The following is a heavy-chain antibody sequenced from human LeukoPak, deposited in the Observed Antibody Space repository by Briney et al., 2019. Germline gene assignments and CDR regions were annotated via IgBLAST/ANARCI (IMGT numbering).Heavy chain of an antibody. V-gene: IGHV4-39*07. Sequence: SETLSLTCIVSGGSISSSSYYWDWIRQPPGKGLEWIGSIYYSGSTYYNPSLQTRVTISVDTSKNQFSLKLSSVTAADTALYYCARRFCSGGSCYSDRGAFDIWGQGTVVTVSS. D-gene: IGHD2-15*01. J-gene: IGHJ3*02. CDR3: ARRFCSGGSCYSDRGAFDI. CDR1: GGSISSSSYY. CDR2: IYYSGST.